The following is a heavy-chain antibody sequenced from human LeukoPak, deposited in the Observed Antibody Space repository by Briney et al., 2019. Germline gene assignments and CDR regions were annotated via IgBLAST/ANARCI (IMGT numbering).Heavy chain of an antibody. Sequence: GGSLRLSCAASGFTFSSFWMHWVRQAPGMGLVWVSSTHSDGSTTGYADSVKGRFTISRDNAKNSLYLQMNSLRAEDTAVYYCARDYRRITMVRGVHAGFYYFDYWGQGTLVTVSS. CDR2: THSDGSTT. J-gene: IGHJ4*02. V-gene: IGHV3-74*01. CDR1: GFTFSSFW. CDR3: ARDYRRITMVRGVHAGFYYFDY. D-gene: IGHD3-10*01.